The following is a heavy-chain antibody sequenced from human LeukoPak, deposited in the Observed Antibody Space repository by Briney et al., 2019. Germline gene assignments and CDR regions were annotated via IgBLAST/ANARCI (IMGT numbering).Heavy chain of an antibody. CDR2: IWYGGSKQ. Sequence: GGSLRLSCAASGFTFSSHGMPWVRQAPGKGLEWVAAIWYGGSKQCYADSVKGRFTISRDDFKKTVYLQMNSLRADDTAVYYCARDPASSFDYWGQGTSVTVSS. CDR1: GFTFSSHG. D-gene: IGHD2-15*01. V-gene: IGHV3-33*01. CDR3: ARDPASSFDY. J-gene: IGHJ4*02.